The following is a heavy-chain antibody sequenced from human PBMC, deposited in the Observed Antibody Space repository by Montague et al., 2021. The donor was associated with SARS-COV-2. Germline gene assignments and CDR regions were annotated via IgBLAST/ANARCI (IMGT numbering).Heavy chain of an antibody. V-gene: IGHV4-59*01. CDR3: ARDGSGSYYNVHQNWFDP. CDR2: IYYSGST. CDR1: GGSISSYY. Sequence: SETLSLTCTVSGGSISSYYWSWIRQPPGKGLEWIGYIYYSGSTNYNPSLKSRVTISVDTSKNQFSLKLSPVTAADTAVYYCARDGSGSYYNVHQNWFDPWGQGTLVTVSS. J-gene: IGHJ5*02. D-gene: IGHD3-10*01.